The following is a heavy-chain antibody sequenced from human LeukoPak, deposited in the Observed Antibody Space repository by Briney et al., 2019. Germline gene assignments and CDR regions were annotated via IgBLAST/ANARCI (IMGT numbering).Heavy chain of an antibody. D-gene: IGHD5-24*01. CDR2: IASSGRNS. CDR1: GFTVNY. CDR3: AKDIQLSA. J-gene: IGHJ3*01. Sequence: PGGSLRLSCAASGFTVNYMTWVRQAPGKGLEWVSLIASSGRNSYYTDSVRGRFTISRDNSKKTLSLQMNSLRVEDTAIYYCAKDIQLSAWGLGTMVTVSS. V-gene: IGHV3-23*01.